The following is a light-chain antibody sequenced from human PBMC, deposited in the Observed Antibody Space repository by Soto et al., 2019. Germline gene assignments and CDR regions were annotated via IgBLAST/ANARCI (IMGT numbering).Light chain of an antibody. CDR3: RQFGTSPLWT. V-gene: IGKV3-15*01. CDR2: GAS. Sequence: ERGLTLSPATLSVSPGERATLSCRASQSVISNLAWYQQKPGQAPRLLIYGASARATGIPARFSGSGSGTDFTLTISRLEPEEVAVCFCRQFGTSPLWTFGQGTKVDIK. CDR1: QSVISN. J-gene: IGKJ1*01.